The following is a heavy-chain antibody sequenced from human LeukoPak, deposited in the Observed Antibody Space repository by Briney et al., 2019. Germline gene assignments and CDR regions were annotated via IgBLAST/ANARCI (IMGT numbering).Heavy chain of an antibody. Sequence: SQTLSLTCAISGDSVSSNSATWNWIRQSPSRGLEWLGRTYYRSKWYNDYAVSVKSRITINPDTSKNQLSLQLNPVTPEDTAIYYCARAELVRFLRWFDPWGQGTLVTVSS. D-gene: IGHD6-13*01. J-gene: IGHJ5*02. CDR3: ARAELVRFLRWFDP. CDR2: TYYRSKWYN. CDR1: GDSVSSNSAT. V-gene: IGHV6-1*01.